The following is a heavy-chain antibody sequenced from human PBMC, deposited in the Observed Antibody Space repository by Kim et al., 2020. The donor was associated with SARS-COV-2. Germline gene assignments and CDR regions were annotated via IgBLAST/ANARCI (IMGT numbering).Heavy chain of an antibody. CDR2: INHSGST. D-gene: IGHD2-2*01. Sequence: SETLSLTCAVYGGSFSGYYWSWIRQPPGKGLEWIGEINHSGSTNYNPSLKSRFTISVDTSKNQFSLKLSSVTAADKAVFYCAGGDCSSTSCYYVMDVWG. J-gene: IGHJ6*02. CDR1: GGSFSGYY. CDR3: AGGDCSSTSCYYVMDV. V-gene: IGHV4-34*01.